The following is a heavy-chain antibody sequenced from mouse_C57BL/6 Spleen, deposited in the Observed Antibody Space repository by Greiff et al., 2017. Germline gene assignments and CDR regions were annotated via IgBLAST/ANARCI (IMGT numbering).Heavy chain of an antibody. CDR3: ARYEDWDGGYFDY. Sequence: QVQLKESGAELAKPGASVKLSCKASGYTFTSYWMHWVKQRPGQGLEWIGYINPSSGYTTYNQKFKDKATLTAAKSSSTAYMQLSSLTYADSAVYYCARYEDWDGGYFDYWGQGTTLTVSS. CDR2: INPSSGYT. V-gene: IGHV1-7*01. D-gene: IGHD4-1*01. J-gene: IGHJ2*01. CDR1: GYTFTSYW.